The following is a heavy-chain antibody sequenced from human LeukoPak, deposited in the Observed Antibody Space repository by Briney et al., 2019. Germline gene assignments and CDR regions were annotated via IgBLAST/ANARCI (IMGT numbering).Heavy chain of an antibody. Sequence: PSETLSLTCAAYGGSFSGYYWSWIRQPPGKGLEWIGEINHSGSTNYNPSLKSRVTISVDTSKNQFSLKLSSVTAADTAVYYCARGPRPRGSSGYYPPYYYGMDVWGQGTTVTVSS. D-gene: IGHD3-22*01. V-gene: IGHV4-34*01. CDR2: INHSGST. CDR3: ARGPRPRGSSGYYPPYYYGMDV. CDR1: GGSFSGYY. J-gene: IGHJ6*02.